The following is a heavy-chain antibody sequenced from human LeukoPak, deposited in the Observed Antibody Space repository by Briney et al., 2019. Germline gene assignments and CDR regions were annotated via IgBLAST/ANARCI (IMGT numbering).Heavy chain of an antibody. CDR3: AKGKRRQTADDAFDI. CDR2: ISGSGGTT. CDR1: GFTFSSYA. J-gene: IGHJ3*02. V-gene: IGHV3-23*01. Sequence: GGSLRLSCAASGFTFSSYAMSWVRQAPGKGLEWVSGISGSGGTTYYADSVKGRFAISRDNSKNTLYPEMDSLRAEDTAVYYCAKGKRRQTADDAFDIWGQGTMVTVSS.